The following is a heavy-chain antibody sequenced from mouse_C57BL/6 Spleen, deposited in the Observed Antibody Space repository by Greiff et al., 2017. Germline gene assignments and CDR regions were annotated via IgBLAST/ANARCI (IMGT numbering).Heavy chain of an antibody. J-gene: IGHJ2*01. Sequence: QVQLKQPGAELVKPGASVKLSCKASGYTFTSYWMHWVKQRPGQGLEWIGMIHPNSGSTNYNEKFKSKATLTADKSSSTAYMQLSSLTSEDSAVYYCARPFITTGFDYWGQGTTLTVSS. D-gene: IGHD1-1*01. CDR2: IHPNSGST. CDR3: ARPFITTGFDY. CDR1: GYTFTSYW. V-gene: IGHV1-64*01.